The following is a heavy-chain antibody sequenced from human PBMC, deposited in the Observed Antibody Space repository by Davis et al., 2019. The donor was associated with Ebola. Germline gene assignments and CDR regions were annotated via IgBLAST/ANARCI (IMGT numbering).Heavy chain of an antibody. CDR3: ARQMSIAVDRS. CDR1: GFTFSSYW. V-gene: IGHV3-21*01. Sequence: GGSLRLSCAASGFTFSSYWMHWVRQAPGKGLEWVSSISSGSSSLYYADSVKCRFTISRDNAKNSLYLQMDSLRVEDTAVYYCARQMSIAVDRSWGQGTLVTVSS. D-gene: IGHD6-19*01. J-gene: IGHJ4*02. CDR2: ISSGSSSL.